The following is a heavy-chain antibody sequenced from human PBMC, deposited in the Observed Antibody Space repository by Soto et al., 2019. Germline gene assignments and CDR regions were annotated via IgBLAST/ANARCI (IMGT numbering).Heavy chain of an antibody. CDR2: IYYSGST. CDR1: GGSISSTYYY. D-gene: IGHD2-2*01. CDR3: ARHGENDVLVPAAIDYYYYGMDV. Sequence: SETLSLTCTVSGGSISSTYYYWGWIRQPPGKGLDWIGSIYYSGSTYYNPSLKSRVTISVDTSKNRFSLKLSSVTAADTAVYYCARHGENDVLVPAAIDYYYYGMDVWGQGTTVTVSS. J-gene: IGHJ6*02. V-gene: IGHV4-39*01.